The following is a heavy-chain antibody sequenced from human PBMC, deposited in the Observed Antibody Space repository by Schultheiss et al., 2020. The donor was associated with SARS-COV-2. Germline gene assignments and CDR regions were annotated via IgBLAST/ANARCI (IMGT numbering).Heavy chain of an antibody. CDR1: GGSFSGYY. D-gene: IGHD3-3*01. V-gene: IGHV4-34*01. Sequence: SETLSLTCAVYGGSFSGYYWSWIRQPPGKGLEWIGEINHSGSTNYNLSLKSRVTISVDTSKNQFSLKLSSVTAADTAVYYCARGCTIFGVVTSYYYYYYMDVWGKGTTVTVSS. CDR2: INHSGST. J-gene: IGHJ6*03. CDR3: ARGCTIFGVVTSYYYYYYMDV.